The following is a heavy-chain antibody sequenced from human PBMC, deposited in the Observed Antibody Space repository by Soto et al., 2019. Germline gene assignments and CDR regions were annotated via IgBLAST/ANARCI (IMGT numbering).Heavy chain of an antibody. CDR2: IIPILGIA. CDR3: AREELEDAFDI. CDR1: GGTFSSYT. J-gene: IGHJ3*02. Sequence: GASVKVSCKASGGTFSSYTISWVRQAPGQGLEWMGRIIPILGIANYAQKFQGRVTITADKSTSTAYMELSSLRSEDTAVYYCAREELEDAFDIWGQGTMVTVSS. D-gene: IGHD3-3*02. V-gene: IGHV1-69*04.